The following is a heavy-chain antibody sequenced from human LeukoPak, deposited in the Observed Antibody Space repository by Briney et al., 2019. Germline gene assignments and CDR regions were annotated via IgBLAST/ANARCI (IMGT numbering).Heavy chain of an antibody. CDR1: GGTFSSYA. Sequence: SVKVSCKASGGTFSSYAISWVRQAPGQGLEWMGGIIPIFGTANYAQKFQGRVTITTDESTSTAYMELSSLRSEDTAVYYCARDGTCYYDSSGYYYAYWGQGTLVTVSS. D-gene: IGHD3-22*01. CDR2: IIPIFGTA. V-gene: IGHV1-69*05. CDR3: ARDGTCYYDSSGYYYAY. J-gene: IGHJ4*02.